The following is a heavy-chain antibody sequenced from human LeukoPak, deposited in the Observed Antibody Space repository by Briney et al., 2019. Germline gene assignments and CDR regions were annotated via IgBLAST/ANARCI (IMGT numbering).Heavy chain of an antibody. CDR1: GGSISSGGYY. V-gene: IGHV4-31*03. CDR3: ARGFGLGLAETGPFEY. CDR2: LYYTGTT. J-gene: IGHJ4*02. Sequence: MASQTLSLTCTVSGGSISSGGYYWSWIRQHPVKGLEWIVYLYYTGTTYYNPSLKSRVTISPDTSETQFSLKLNSLTAADTAVYYCARGFGLGLAETGPFEYWGQGAMVTVSS. D-gene: IGHD6-13*01.